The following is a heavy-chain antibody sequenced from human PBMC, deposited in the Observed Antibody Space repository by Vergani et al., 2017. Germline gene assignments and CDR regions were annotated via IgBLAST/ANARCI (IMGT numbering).Heavy chain of an antibody. D-gene: IGHD6-13*01. CDR3: AREWIQAAAGTPGIWFDP. CDR2: ISAYNGNT. V-gene: IGHV1-18*01. Sequence: QVQLVQSGAEVKKPGSSVKVSCKASGGTFSSYTISWVRQAPGQGLEWMGRISAYNGNTNYAQKLQGRVTMTTDTSTSTAYMELRSLRSDDTAVYYCAREWIQAAAGTPGIWFDPWGQGTLVTVSS. J-gene: IGHJ5*02. CDR1: GGTFSSYT.